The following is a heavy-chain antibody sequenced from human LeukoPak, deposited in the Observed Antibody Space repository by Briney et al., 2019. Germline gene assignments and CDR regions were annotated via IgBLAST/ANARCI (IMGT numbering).Heavy chain of an antibody. CDR1: GFTFDDYA. CDR2: ISWNSGSI. CDR3: AKGIRYFDWLSFFDP. V-gene: IGHV3-9*01. J-gene: IGHJ5*02. D-gene: IGHD3-9*01. Sequence: GGSLRLSCAASGFTFDDYAMHWVRQAPGKGLEWVSGISWNSGSIGYADSVKGRFTTSRDNAKNSLYLQMNSLRAEDTALYYCAKGIRYFDWLSFFDPWGQGTLVTVSS.